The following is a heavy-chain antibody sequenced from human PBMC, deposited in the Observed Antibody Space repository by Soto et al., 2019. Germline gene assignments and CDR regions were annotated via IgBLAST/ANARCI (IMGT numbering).Heavy chain of an antibody. CDR2: INAGNGNT. D-gene: IGHD3-22*01. CDR1: GYTLTRYS. CDR3: AILGTYYFDNSDNFFEF. J-gene: IGHJ4*02. V-gene: IGHV1-3*05. Sequence: QVQLVQSGAEEMKPGASVKVSCKASGYTLTRYSMHWVHQAPGQRLEWMGWINAGNGNTKFSQKFQGRVTITSDTSASTAYMELRGLRSEDTAVYYCAILGTYYFDNSDNFFEFWGQGTLVTVSS.